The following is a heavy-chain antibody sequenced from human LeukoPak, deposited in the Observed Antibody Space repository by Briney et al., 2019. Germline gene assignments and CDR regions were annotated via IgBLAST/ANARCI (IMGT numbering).Heavy chain of an antibody. J-gene: IGHJ6*03. CDR3: ARASGYPGHYYMDV. CDR1: GFTFSSYW. D-gene: IGHD5-12*01. Sequence: GGSLRLSCAASGFTFSSYWMSWVRQAPGKGLEWVANIKQDGSEKYYVDSVKGRFTISRDNAKNSLYLQMNSLRAEDTAVYYCARASGYPGHYYMDVWGKGTTVTVSS. CDR2: IKQDGSEK. V-gene: IGHV3-7*01.